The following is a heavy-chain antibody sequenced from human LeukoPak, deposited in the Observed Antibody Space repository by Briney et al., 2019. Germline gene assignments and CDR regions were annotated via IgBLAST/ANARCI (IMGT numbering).Heavy chain of an antibody. J-gene: IGHJ4*02. V-gene: IGHV3-53*04. CDR3: ASSVTMVRGLKDY. D-gene: IGHD3-10*01. CDR1: GFTFSSYA. Sequence: PGGSLRLSCAASGFTFSSYAMSWVRQAPGKGLEWVSVIYSGGSTYYADSVKGRFTISIHNSKNALYLQMNSLRAEDTAVYYCASSVTMVRGLKDYWGQGTLVTVSS. CDR2: IYSGGST.